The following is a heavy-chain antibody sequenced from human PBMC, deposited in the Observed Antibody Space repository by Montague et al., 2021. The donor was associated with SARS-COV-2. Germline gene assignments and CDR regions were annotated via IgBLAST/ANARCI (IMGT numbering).Heavy chain of an antibody. V-gene: IGHV3-43D*03. CDR1: GFTFDDYA. CDR3: AKDIERLRWGDYGMDV. J-gene: IGHJ6*02. D-gene: IGHD4-23*01. Sequence: SLRLSCAASGFTFDDYAMHWVRQAPGKGLEWVSLISWDGGNTYYADSVKGRFTISRDNSKNSLYLQMNSLRAEDTALYYCAKDIERLRWGDYGMDVWGQGTTVTVSS. CDR2: ISWDGGNT.